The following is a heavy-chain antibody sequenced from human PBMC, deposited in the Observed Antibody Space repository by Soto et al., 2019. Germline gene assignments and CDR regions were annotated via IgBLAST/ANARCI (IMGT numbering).Heavy chain of an antibody. V-gene: IGHV3-33*01. D-gene: IGHD6-19*01. J-gene: IGHJ4*02. CDR3: ARGPGYSSGWPFDY. CDR2: IWYDGSNK. CDR1: GFTFSSYG. Sequence: QVQLVESGGGVVQPGRSLRLSCAASGFTFSSYGMHWVRQAPGKGLEWVAVIWYDGSNKYYADSVKGRFTISRDNHKNTLYVQMNSLRAEDTAVYYCARGPGYSSGWPFDYWGQGTLVTVSS.